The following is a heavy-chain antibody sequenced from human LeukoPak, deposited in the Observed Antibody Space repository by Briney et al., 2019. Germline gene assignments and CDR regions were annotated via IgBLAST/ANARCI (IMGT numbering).Heavy chain of an antibody. CDR3: ARDDLLHRNWFDP. Sequence: GGSLRLSCAASGFTFSDYYMSWIRQAPGKGLEWVSYISSSGSTIYYADSEKGRFTISRDNAKNSLYLQMNSLRVEDTAFYYCARDDLLHRNWFDPWGQGTLVTVSS. V-gene: IGHV3-11*01. CDR2: ISSSGSTI. CDR1: GFTFSDYY. D-gene: IGHD3-22*01. J-gene: IGHJ5*02.